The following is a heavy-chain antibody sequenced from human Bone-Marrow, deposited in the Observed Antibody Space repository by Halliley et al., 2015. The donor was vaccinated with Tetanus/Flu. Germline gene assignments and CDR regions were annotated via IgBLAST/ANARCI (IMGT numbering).Heavy chain of an antibody. V-gene: IGHV4-59*01. CDR3: AREFGA. J-gene: IGHJ5*02. CDR2: IYHSETT. Sequence: PPGKRLEWIAYIYHSETTNYNPSLKSRVTISADTSKNQFSLNLSSVTAADTAVYYCAREFGAWGQGALVTVSS. D-gene: IGHD3-16*01.